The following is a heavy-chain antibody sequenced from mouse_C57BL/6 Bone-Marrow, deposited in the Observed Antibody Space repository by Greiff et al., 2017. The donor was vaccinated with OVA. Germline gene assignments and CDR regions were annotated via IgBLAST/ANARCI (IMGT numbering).Heavy chain of an antibody. D-gene: IGHD1-1*01. CDR2: ISYDGSN. Sequence: EVQLQESGPGLVKPSQSLSLTCSVTGYSITSGYYWNWIRQFPGNKLEWMGYISYDGSNNYNPSLKNRISITRDTSKNQFFLKLNSVTTEDTATYYCARLFLRAMDYWGQGTSVTVSS. V-gene: IGHV3-6*01. CDR1: GYSITSGYY. J-gene: IGHJ4*01. CDR3: ARLFLRAMDY.